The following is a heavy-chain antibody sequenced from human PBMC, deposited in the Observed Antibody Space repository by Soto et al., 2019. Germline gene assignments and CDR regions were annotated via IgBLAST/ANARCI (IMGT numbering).Heavy chain of an antibody. CDR1: GGSFSGYY. Sequence: PSETLSLTCAVYGGSFSGYYWTWIRQTPGKGLEWIGEIHRSGRTNYNPSLKSRVSISADTSKTQFSLNLTSVTAADTAVYYCARGECSSNYCFTRWALDIWGQGTVVTVSS. J-gene: IGHJ3*02. V-gene: IGHV4-34*01. CDR2: IHRSGRT. CDR3: ARGECSSNYCFTRWALDI. D-gene: IGHD2-2*01.